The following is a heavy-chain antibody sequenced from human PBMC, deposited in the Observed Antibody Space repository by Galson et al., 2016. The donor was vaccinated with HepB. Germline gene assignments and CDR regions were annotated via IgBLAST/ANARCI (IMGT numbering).Heavy chain of an antibody. J-gene: IGHJ3*02. CDR2: ITSSSSYI. CDR1: GFTFSSYS. V-gene: IGHV3-21*01. Sequence: SLRLSCAASGFTFSSYSMNWVRQAPGKGLEWVSSITSSSSYIYYADSVQGRFTISRDNAKNAQYLQMNSLRAEDTAVYYCARDSAPSAMGDDAFEIWGQGTMVTVSS. D-gene: IGHD2-2*01. CDR3: ARDSAPSAMGDDAFEI.